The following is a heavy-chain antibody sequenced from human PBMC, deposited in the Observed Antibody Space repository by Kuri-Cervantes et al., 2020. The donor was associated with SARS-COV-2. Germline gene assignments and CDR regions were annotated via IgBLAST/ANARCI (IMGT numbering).Heavy chain of an antibody. D-gene: IGHD3-3*01. CDR2: IYYSGST. V-gene: IGHV4-59*08. CDR3: ARHSYDFWSGSEPFDY. J-gene: IGHJ4*02. CDR1: GGSISSYY. Sequence: ESLKISCTVSGGSISSYYWSWIRQPPGKGLEWIGYIYYSGSTNYNPSLKSRVTMSVDTSKNQFSLKLSSVTAADTAVYYCARHSYDFWSGSEPFDYWGQGTLVTVSS.